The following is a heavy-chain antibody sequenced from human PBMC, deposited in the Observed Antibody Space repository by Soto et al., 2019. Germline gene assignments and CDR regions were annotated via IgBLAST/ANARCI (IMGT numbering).Heavy chain of an antibody. Sequence: PGGSLRLSCAASGFTFSSYGMHWVRQAPGKGLEWVAVIWYDGSNKYYADSVKGRFTIARDNSKNTLYLQMNSLRAEDTAVYYCARDDVLGSDFAYWGQGTLVTVSS. CDR3: ARDDVLGSDFAY. V-gene: IGHV3-33*01. CDR1: GFTFSSYG. CDR2: IWYDGSNK. D-gene: IGHD1-26*01. J-gene: IGHJ4*02.